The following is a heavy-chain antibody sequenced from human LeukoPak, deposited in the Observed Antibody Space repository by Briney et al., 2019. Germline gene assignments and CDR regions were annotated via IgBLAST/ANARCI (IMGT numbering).Heavy chain of an antibody. Sequence: PSETLSLTCTVSGGSISSYYWSWIRQPPGKGLEWIGYIYYSGSTNYNPSLKSRVTISVDTSKNQFSLKLSSVTAADTAVYYCARDYMVNGMDVWGQGTTVTVSS. CDR3: ARDYMVNGMDV. J-gene: IGHJ6*02. D-gene: IGHD5-18*01. CDR1: GGSISSYY. CDR2: IYYSGST. V-gene: IGHV4-59*01.